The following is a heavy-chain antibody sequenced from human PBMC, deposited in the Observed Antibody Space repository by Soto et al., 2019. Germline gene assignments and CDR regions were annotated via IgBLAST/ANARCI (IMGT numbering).Heavy chain of an antibody. Sequence: QVQLVQSGAEVRKPGASVKVSCKASGYTFTDYYIHWVRQAPGQGLEWMGWINPHSGDTKNAQKFQGWVTMTRDTSISTAYMELRRLTSHDTAVYYCARAWGHGSRSAFFGMQVWGQGTTVTVSS. CDR1: GYTFTDYY. D-gene: IGHD3-10*01. CDR2: INPHSGDT. V-gene: IGHV1-2*04. CDR3: ARAWGHGSRSAFFGMQV. J-gene: IGHJ6*02.